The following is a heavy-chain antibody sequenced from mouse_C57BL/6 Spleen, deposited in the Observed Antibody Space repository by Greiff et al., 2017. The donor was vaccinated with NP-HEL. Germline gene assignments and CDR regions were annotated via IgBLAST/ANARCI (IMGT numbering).Heavy chain of an antibody. CDR3: ARDYAMDY. Sequence: QVQLKESGPGLVQPSQSLSITCTVSGFSLTSYGVHWVRQSPGKGLEWLGVIWSGGSTDYNAACISRLSISKDNSKSQVFFKMNSLQADDTAIYYCARDYAMDYWGQGTSVTVSS. V-gene: IGHV2-2*01. J-gene: IGHJ4*01. CDR1: GFSLTSYG. CDR2: IWSGGST.